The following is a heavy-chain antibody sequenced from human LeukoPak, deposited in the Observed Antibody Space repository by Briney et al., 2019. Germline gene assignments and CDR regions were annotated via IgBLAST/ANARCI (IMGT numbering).Heavy chain of an antibody. CDR3: ARDKYCSGGSCNSGWFDP. J-gene: IGHJ5*02. V-gene: IGHV3-21*01. Sequence: PGGSLRLSCAASGFTFSSYSMNWVRQAPGKGLEWVSSISSSSYIFYADSVKGRFTISRDNAKNSLYLQMNSLRAEDTAVYYCARDKYCSGGSCNSGWFDPWGQGTLVTVSS. D-gene: IGHD2-15*01. CDR2: ISSSSYI. CDR1: GFTFSSYS.